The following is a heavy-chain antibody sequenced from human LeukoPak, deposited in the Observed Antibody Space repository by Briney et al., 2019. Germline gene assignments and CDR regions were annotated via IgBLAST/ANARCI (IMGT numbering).Heavy chain of an antibody. J-gene: IGHJ4*02. CDR2: IYYSGST. V-gene: IGHV4-59*01. CDR3: ASGRDYGDSQWFFFDY. CDR1: GGSISSYY. D-gene: IGHD4-17*01. Sequence: PSETLSLTCTVSGGSISSYYWSWIRQPPGKGLEWIGYIYYSGSTNYNPSLKSRVTISVDTSKNQFSLKLSSVTAADTAVYYCASGRDYGDSQWFFFDYWGQGTLVTVYS.